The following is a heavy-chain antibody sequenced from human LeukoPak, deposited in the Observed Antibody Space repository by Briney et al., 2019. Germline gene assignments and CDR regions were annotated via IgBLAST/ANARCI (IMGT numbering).Heavy chain of an antibody. D-gene: IGHD3-22*01. V-gene: IGHV3-23*01. CDR1: GFTFSTYA. CDR2: ISGRGDRI. J-gene: IGHJ4*02. CDR3: ARGYYDSSGYYFDY. Sequence: GGSLRLSCAASGFTFSTYAMSWVRQAPGKGLEWVSGISGRGDRIYYADSVKGRFTISRDNSKNTLYLQMNSLRAEDTAVYYCARGYYDSSGYYFDYWGQGTLVTVSS.